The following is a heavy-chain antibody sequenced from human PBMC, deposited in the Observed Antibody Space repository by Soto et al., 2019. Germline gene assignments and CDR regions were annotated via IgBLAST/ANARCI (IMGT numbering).Heavy chain of an antibody. CDR3: AKGDRERGPR. D-gene: IGHD2-15*01. CDR2: VNPNNGDT. J-gene: IGHJ4*02. V-gene: IGHV1-8*01. Sequence: ASVKVSCKASGYAFSSYDINWVRQATGQGLEWMGWVNPNNGDTGNAQRFQGRVTMTRNTSISTVYMELNSLRAEDTAVYYCAKGDRERGPRWGQGTLVTVSS. CDR1: GYAFSSYD.